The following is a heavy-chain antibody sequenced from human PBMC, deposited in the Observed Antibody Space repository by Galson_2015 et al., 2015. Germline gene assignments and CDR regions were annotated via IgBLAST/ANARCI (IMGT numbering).Heavy chain of an antibody. CDR2: IRSKTNNYAT. V-gene: IGHV3-73*01. D-gene: IGHD4-23*01. Sequence: SLRLSCAASGFTFSDSAMHWVRQASGKGLEWVGRIRSKTNNYATAYAASVKGRFTISRDDSKNTAYLQMNSLKTEDTAVYYCTGLAGDHGGSVHDYWGQGTLVTVSS. J-gene: IGHJ4*02. CDR3: TGLAGDHGGSVHDY. CDR1: GFTFSDSA.